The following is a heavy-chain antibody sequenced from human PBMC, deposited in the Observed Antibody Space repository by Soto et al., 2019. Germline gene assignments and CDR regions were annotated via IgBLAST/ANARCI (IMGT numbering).Heavy chain of an antibody. CDR2: INPNSGGT. Sequence: ASVKVSCKXSGYTFTGYYMHWVRQAPGQGLEWMGWINPNSGGTNYAQKFQGRVTMTRDTSISTAYMELSRLRSDDTAVYYCAKSSSSWYDGDYYYGMDVWGQGTTVTVSS. D-gene: IGHD6-13*01. V-gene: IGHV1-2*02. CDR1: GYTFTGYY. J-gene: IGHJ6*02. CDR3: AKSSSSWYDGDYYYGMDV.